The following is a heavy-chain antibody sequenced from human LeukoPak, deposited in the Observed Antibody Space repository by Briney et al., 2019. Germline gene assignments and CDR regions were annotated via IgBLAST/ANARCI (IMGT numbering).Heavy chain of an antibody. D-gene: IGHD3-10*01. V-gene: IGHV4-61*09. Sequence: SQTLSLTCTVSGGSIRIGSYYWTWIRQPAGKGLEWIGHIYPSGNVNYNPSLKSRVTILVDTSKNEFPLRLSSVTAADTAVYYCARSRQASGLFSSWGQGTLVVVSS. CDR1: GGSIRIGSYY. CDR3: ARSRQASGLFSS. J-gene: IGHJ5*02. CDR2: IYPSGNV.